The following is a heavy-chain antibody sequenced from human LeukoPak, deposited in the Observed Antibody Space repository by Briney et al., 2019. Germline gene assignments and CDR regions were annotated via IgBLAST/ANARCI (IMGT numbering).Heavy chain of an antibody. J-gene: IGHJ4*02. CDR3: ARVGSYDSSGYYFGS. CDR2: IKQDGSEK. D-gene: IGHD3-22*01. Sequence: GGSLRLSCAASGFTFSSYWMSWVRQAPGKGLEWVANIKQDGSEKYYVDSVKGRFTISRDNAKNSLYLQMNSLRAEVTAVYYCARVGSYDSSGYYFGSWGQGTLVTVSS. V-gene: IGHV3-7*01. CDR1: GFTFSSYW.